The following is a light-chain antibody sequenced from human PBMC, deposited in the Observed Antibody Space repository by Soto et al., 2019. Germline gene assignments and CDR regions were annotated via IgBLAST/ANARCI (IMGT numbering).Light chain of an antibody. CDR3: QQFSSFTLT. CDR1: QSVSSSY. V-gene: IGKV3-20*01. J-gene: IGKJ4*01. CDR2: DAS. Sequence: EIVMTQSPGTLSLSPGERATLSCRASQSVSSSYLAWYQQKPGQAPRLIIYDASSRETGIQDRFSGGGSGTDFTLTISRLEPEDFAVYYCQQFSSFTLTFGGGTKVDIK.